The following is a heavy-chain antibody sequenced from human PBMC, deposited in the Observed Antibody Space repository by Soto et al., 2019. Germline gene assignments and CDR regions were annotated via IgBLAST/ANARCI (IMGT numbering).Heavy chain of an antibody. CDR1: GFTFSSYA. V-gene: IGHV3-30*04. D-gene: IGHD1-26*01. CDR2: ISYDGSNK. CDR3: ARGSIVGATTDAFDI. J-gene: IGHJ3*02. Sequence: GGSLRLSCAASGFTFSSYAMHWVRQAPGKGLEWVAVISYDGSNKYYADSVKDRFTISRDNYKNTLYLQMNSLRAEDTAVYYCARGSIVGATTDAFDIWGQGTMVTVSS.